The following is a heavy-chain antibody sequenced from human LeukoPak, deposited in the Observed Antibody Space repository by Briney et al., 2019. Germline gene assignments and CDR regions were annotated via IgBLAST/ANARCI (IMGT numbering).Heavy chain of an antibody. D-gene: IGHD1-7*01. CDR2: IYTSGST. V-gene: IGHV4-4*07. J-gene: IGHJ3*02. Sequence: SETLALTCTVSGGSISSYYWSWIRQPAGKGLEWIGRIYTSGSTNYNPSLKSRVTVSVDTSKNQFSLKLSSVTAADTAVYYCARDHNLNYRAGNAFDIWGQGTMVTVSS. CDR1: GGSISSYY. CDR3: ARDHNLNYRAGNAFDI.